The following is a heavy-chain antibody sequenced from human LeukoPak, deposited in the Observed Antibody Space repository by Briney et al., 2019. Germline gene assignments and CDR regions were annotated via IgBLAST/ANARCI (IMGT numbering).Heavy chain of an antibody. Sequence: SETLSLTCTVSGGSISSYYWSWIRQPPGKGLEWIGYIYYSGSTNYNPSLKSRVTISVDTSKNQFSLKLSSVTAADTAVYYCARGSGRYYYYGVDVWGQGTTVTVSS. V-gene: IGHV4-59*01. D-gene: IGHD7-27*01. CDR1: GGSISSYY. J-gene: IGHJ6*02. CDR2: IYYSGST. CDR3: ARGSGRYYYYGVDV.